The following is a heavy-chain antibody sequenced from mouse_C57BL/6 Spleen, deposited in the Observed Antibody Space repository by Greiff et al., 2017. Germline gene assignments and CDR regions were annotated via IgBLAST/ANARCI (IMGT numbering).Heavy chain of an antibody. J-gene: IGHJ4*01. D-gene: IGHD2-3*01. Sequence: EVKLVESGGGLVKPGGSLKLSCAASGFTFSDYGMHWVRQAPEKGLEWVAYISSGSSTIYYADTVKGRFTISRDNAKNTLFLQMTSLRSEDTAVYYCARDGYPYYAMDYWGQGTSVTVSS. CDR2: ISSGSSTI. V-gene: IGHV5-17*01. CDR1: GFTFSDYG. CDR3: ARDGYPYYAMDY.